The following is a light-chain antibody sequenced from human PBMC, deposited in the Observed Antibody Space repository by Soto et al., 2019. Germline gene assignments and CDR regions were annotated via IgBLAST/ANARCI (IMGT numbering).Light chain of an antibody. Sequence: EIVLTQSPGTLSLSPGERATLSCRASQNVNNNYLAWYQQKPGQAPRLLIYGASRRATDIPDRFSGSGSGTDFTLTIRRLEPEDSAVYSCQQYGSAPLTFGGGTKVEIK. CDR1: QNVNNNY. CDR3: QQYGSAPLT. J-gene: IGKJ4*01. CDR2: GAS. V-gene: IGKV3-20*01.